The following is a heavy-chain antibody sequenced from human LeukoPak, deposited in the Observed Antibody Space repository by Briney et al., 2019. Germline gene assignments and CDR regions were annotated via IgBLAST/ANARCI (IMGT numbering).Heavy chain of an antibody. Sequence: GGSLRLSCGASGFYFSSYSMNWVRQSPGKGLEWVSSINSGSTYMYYADSVKGRFTISRDNAKNSLHLQMDSLRAEDTAVYSCARVEATTGRNYHYYYMDVWGKGTTVTVSS. CDR3: ARVEATTGRNYHYYYMDV. J-gene: IGHJ6*03. CDR1: GFYFSSYS. V-gene: IGHV3-21*01. D-gene: IGHD1-1*01. CDR2: INSGSTYM.